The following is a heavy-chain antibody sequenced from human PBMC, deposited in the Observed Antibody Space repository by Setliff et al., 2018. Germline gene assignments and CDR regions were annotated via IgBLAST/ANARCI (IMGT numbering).Heavy chain of an antibody. CDR3: TRERYFDWFFEY. Sequence: SETLSLTCTVSGGSITSGSFYWSWIRQPAGKRLEWIGRIHASGSPSYNPSLESRVTISLDTSTNQFSLKLSSVTAADTAVYYCTRERYFDWFFEYWGQGTLVTVS. J-gene: IGHJ4*02. D-gene: IGHD3-9*01. CDR2: IHASGSP. V-gene: IGHV4-61*02. CDR1: GGSITSGSFY.